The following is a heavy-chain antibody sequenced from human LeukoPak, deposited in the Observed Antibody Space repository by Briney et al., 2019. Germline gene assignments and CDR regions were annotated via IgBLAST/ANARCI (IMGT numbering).Heavy chain of an antibody. D-gene: IGHD3-22*01. J-gene: IGHJ3*02. V-gene: IGHV4-31*03. CDR3: ARDRYYDPGAFDI. Sequence: SETLSLTCTVSGGSISSGGYYWSWIRQHPGKGLEWIGYIYYSGSTYYNPSLKSRVTRSGDTSKNQFSLKLSSVTAPDTAVYYCARDRYYDPGAFDIWGQGTMVTVSS. CDR1: GGSISSGGYY. CDR2: IYYSGST.